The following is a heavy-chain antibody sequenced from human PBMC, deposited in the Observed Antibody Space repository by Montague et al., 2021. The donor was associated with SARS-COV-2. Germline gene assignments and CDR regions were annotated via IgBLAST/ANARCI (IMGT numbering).Heavy chain of an antibody. CDR2: IYYSGST. V-gene: IGHV4-39*07. CDR1: GGSISSCSYY. Sequence: SETLSLTCTVSGGSISSCSYYWGWIRQPPGKGLEWIGSIYYSGSTYYNPSLKSRVTISVDTSKNQFSLKLSSVTAADTAVYYCARDTRITMIVVVQGYGMDVWGQGTTVTVSS. CDR3: ARDTRITMIVVVQGYGMDV. J-gene: IGHJ6*02. D-gene: IGHD3-22*01.